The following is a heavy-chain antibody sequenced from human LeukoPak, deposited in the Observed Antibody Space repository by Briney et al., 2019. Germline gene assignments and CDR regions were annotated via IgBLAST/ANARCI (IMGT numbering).Heavy chain of an antibody. CDR1: GFTFSSYW. Sequence: GGSLRLSCAASGFTFSSYWMHWVRQAPGKGLVWVSRINSDGSSTSYADSVKGRFTISRDNAKNTLYLQMNSLRAEDTAVYYCARGKTNKYSSGLHDYWGQGTLVTVSS. V-gene: IGHV3-74*01. D-gene: IGHD6-19*01. J-gene: IGHJ4*02. CDR2: INSDGSST. CDR3: ARGKTNKYSSGLHDY.